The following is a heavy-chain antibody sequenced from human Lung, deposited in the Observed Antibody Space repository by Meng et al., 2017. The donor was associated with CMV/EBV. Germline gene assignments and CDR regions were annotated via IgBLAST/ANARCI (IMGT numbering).Heavy chain of an antibody. CDR3: AREVGAPYFDL. CDR2: IFHRGNA. CDR1: GSSITSAYY. Sequence: SETLSLXFNVSGSSITSAYYWAWIRQPPGKRLEWIGSIFHRGNAYYLPSLNSRLTISVDTSKNQFSLKLNSVTAADTAIYYCAREVGAPYFDLWGQGTMVTVSS. V-gene: IGHV4-38-2*02. D-gene: IGHD1-26*01. J-gene: IGHJ3*01.